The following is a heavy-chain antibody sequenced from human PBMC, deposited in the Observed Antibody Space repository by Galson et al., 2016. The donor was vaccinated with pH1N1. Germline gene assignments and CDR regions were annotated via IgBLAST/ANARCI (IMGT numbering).Heavy chain of an antibody. V-gene: IGHV1-69*13. CDR1: GGTFSFYS. J-gene: IGHJ4*02. CDR2: IIPIFGTP. Sequence: SVKVSCKASGGTFSFYSFSWLRQAPGQGLEWMGGIIPIFGTPNYAQKFQGRVAITADESPSTAYMELSSLRSEDTAVYYCASHSLRDGYNLYYFDYWGQGTLVTVSS. CDR3: ASHSLRDGYNLYYFDY. D-gene: IGHD5-24*01.